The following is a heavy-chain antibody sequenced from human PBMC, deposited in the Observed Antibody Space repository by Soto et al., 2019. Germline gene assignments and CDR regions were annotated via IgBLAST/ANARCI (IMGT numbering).Heavy chain of an antibody. CDR1: GFTFSDYA. CDR2: VSHDGRNT. J-gene: IGHJ4*02. Sequence: VQLVESGGGVVQPGRSLRLSCAASGFTFSDYAMHWVRQAPGKGLEWVAVVSHDGRNTHYADSVKGRFTFSRDSSKNTVSLQMTILRAEDTAVYYCAKGVRQWLVTSDFNYWGQGALVTVSS. CDR3: AKGVRQWLVTSDFNY. D-gene: IGHD6-19*01. V-gene: IGHV3-30*18.